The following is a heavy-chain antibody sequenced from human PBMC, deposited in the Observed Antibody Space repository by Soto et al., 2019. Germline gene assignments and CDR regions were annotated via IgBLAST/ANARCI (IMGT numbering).Heavy chain of an antibody. Sequence: SETLCLTCAVSGGSISSGGYSLSWLRQPPGKGLEWIGYIYHSGSTYYNPSLKSRVTISVDTSKNQFSLKLSSVTAADTAVYYCARGYGRKFDYWGHGTLVTVSS. D-gene: IGHD5-18*01. V-gene: IGHV4-30-2*01. J-gene: IGHJ4*01. CDR2: IYHSGST. CDR3: ARGYGRKFDY. CDR1: GGSISSGGYS.